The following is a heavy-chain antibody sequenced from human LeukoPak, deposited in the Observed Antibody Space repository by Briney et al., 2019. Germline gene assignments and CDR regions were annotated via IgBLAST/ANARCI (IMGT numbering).Heavy chain of an antibody. Sequence: GASVKVSCKASGYTFTSYDINWVRQATGQGLEWMGWMNPNSGNTGYAQKFQGRVTMTRNTSISTAYMELSSLRSEDTAVYYCARGREVPAAMRQLFDYWGQGTLVTVSS. CDR1: GYTFTSYD. V-gene: IGHV1-8*01. J-gene: IGHJ4*02. CDR2: MNPNSGNT. D-gene: IGHD2-2*01. CDR3: ARGREVPAAMRQLFDY.